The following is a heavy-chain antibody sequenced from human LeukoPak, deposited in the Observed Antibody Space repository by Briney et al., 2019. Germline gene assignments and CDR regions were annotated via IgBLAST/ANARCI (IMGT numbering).Heavy chain of an antibody. CDR1: GYRFTSYW. Sequence: LGESLKISCKGSGYRFTSYWIGWVRQMPGKGLEWMGIIYPGDSDTRYSPSFQGQVTISADKSISTAYLQWSSLKASDTAMYYCARLREVNGDYYFDYWGQGTLVTVSS. D-gene: IGHD3-10*01. V-gene: IGHV5-51*01. CDR2: IYPGDSDT. J-gene: IGHJ4*02. CDR3: ARLREVNGDYYFDY.